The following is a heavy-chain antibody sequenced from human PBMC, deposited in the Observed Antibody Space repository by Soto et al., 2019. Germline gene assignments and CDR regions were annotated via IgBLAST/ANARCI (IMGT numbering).Heavy chain of an antibody. CDR2: IAIASFAS. J-gene: IGHJ4*02. Sequence: EVHLLESGGGLVQPGGSLRLSCVASGFTFGTVAMTWVRQAPGKGLEWVSSIAIASFASYYAPSVKGRFTTSRDDSKNTLYLQMQSLRADDTAVYFDFWGPGSLVTVSS. CDR1: GFTFGTVA. CDR3: F. V-gene: IGHV3-23*01.